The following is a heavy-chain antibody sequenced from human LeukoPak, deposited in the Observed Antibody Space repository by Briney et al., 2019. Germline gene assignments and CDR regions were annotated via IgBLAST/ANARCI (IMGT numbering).Heavy chain of an antibody. V-gene: IGHV4-34*01. D-gene: IGHD3-22*01. CDR2: INHSGST. CDR3: ARGIYSTYYYDSSGYYYFDH. Sequence: SETLSLTCAVYGGSFSGYYWSWIRQPPGKGLEWIEEINHSGSTNYNPSLKSRVTISVDTSKNQFSLKLSSVTAADTAVYYCARGIYSTYYYDSSGYYYFDHWGQGTLVTVSS. CDR1: GGSFSGYY. J-gene: IGHJ4*02.